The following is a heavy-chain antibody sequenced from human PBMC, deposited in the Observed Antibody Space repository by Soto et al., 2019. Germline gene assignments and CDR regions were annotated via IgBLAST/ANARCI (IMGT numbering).Heavy chain of an antibody. V-gene: IGHV1-18*01. CDR1: GYTFTNYG. Sequence: QVQLVQTGAEVKEPGASVKVSWKASGYTFTNYGIIWVRQAPGQGLEWMGWVSCNNGDANYVQSLRGGVTMTTDTPTSSAYRELRSLRADDTAVYYCARDGDGSGRHYEYWGQGTRFTVSS. D-gene: IGHD3-10*01. CDR2: VSCNNGDA. CDR3: ARDGDGSGRHYEY. J-gene: IGHJ4*02.